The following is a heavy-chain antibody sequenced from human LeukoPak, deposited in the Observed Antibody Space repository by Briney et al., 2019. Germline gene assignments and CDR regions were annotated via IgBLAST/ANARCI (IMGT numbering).Heavy chain of an antibody. CDR1: GFTFSAYE. J-gene: IGHJ3*02. Sequence: GGSLRLSCAGSGFTFSAYEMNWVRQAPGKGLEWVSYIGSSGSTVYYADSVKGRFTISRDNAKNSLYMQMESLRDEDTAIYYCARDTLEYSNSPDALDIWGQGTMVTVSS. CDR2: IGSSGSTV. D-gene: IGHD4-23*01. CDR3: ARDTLEYSNSPDALDI. V-gene: IGHV3-48*03.